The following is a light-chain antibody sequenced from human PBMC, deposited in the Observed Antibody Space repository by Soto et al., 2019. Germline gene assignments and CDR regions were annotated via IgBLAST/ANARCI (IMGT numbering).Light chain of an antibody. V-gene: IGLV1-44*01. J-gene: IGLJ2*01. CDR2: SNN. Sequence: QSVLTQPPSASGTPGQRVTISCSGRSSNIGSNTVNWYQQLTGTAPKLLIYSNNQRPSGVPDRFSGSKSGTSASLAISGRQSEDEDDYYCAAWDDSLNGVVFGGGTKLTVL. CDR3: AAWDDSLNGVV. CDR1: SSNIGSNT.